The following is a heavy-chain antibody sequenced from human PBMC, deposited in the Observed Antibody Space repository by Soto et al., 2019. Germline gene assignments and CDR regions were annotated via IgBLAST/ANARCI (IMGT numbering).Heavy chain of an antibody. CDR2: TYYRSKWYN. J-gene: IGHJ6*02. CDR1: GDSVSSNSAA. V-gene: IGHV6-1*01. CDR3: ARGSGSSWITAYVDV. D-gene: IGHD6-13*01. Sequence: SQILSLTCAFSGDSVSSNSAAWNWIRQSPSRGLEWLGRTYYRSKWYNDYAVSVKSRITINPDTSKNQFSLQLNSVTPEDTAVYYCARGSGSSWITAYVDVWGQGTTVTVSS.